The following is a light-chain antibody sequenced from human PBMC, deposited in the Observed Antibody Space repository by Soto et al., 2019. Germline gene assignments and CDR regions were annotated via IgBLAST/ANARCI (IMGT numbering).Light chain of an antibody. J-gene: IGKJ1*01. V-gene: IGKV1-39*01. Sequence: DIQMTQSPSSLSASVGDRVTITCRASQSISRHLNWYQQKPGKAPKLLIYAASSLQSGVPSRFSGSGSGTDFTLTISSLQPEDFATYYCQQSYSTPRTFGQGTKVDIK. CDR2: AAS. CDR3: QQSYSTPRT. CDR1: QSISRH.